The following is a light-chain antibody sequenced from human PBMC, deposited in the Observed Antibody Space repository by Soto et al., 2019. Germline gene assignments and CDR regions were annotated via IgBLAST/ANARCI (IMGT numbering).Light chain of an antibody. Sequence: EVVVTQSPATLSVSPGERATFSCRASQSVSSDLVWYQQKPGQAPRLLIYDASNRATGIPARFSGSGSGTDFTLTISSLEPEDFAVYYCQQRSNWPPLTFGGGTKVDIK. CDR2: DAS. CDR3: QQRSNWPPLT. J-gene: IGKJ4*01. CDR1: QSVSSD. V-gene: IGKV3-11*01.